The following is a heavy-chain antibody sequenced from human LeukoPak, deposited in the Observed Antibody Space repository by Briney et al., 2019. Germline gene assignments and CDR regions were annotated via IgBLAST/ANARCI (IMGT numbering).Heavy chain of an antibody. J-gene: IGHJ3*02. CDR2: IYTSGST. V-gene: IGHV4-61*02. CDR3: ARDAFDI. CDR1: GGSISSGSYY. Sequence: SETRSLTCTVSGGSISSGSYYWSWIRQPAGKGLEWIGRIYTSGSTNYNPSLKSRVTISVDTSKNQFSLKLSSVTAADTAVYYCARDAFDIWGQGTMVTVSS.